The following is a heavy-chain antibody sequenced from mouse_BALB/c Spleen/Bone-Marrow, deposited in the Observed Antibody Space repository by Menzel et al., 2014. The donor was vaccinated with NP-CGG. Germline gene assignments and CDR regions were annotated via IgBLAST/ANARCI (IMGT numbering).Heavy chain of an antibody. CDR1: GYTFSSYW. CDR2: ILPGSGST. J-gene: IGHJ2*01. CDR3: ARKEGYDGYPDY. D-gene: IGHD2-3*01. Sequence: VQLQQSGAELMKPGASVKISCKATGYTFSSYWIEWVKQRPGHGLEWIGEILPGSGSTNYYEKFKGKATFTADTSSNTAYMQLSSLTSEDSAVYYCARKEGYDGYPDYWGQGTTLTVSS. V-gene: IGHV1-9*01.